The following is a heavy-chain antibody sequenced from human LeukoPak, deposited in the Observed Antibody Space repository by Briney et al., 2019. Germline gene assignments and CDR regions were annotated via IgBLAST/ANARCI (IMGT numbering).Heavy chain of an antibody. CDR2: IWYDGSNK. CDR3: VRDRENSYFEY. D-gene: IGHD4-23*01. V-gene: IGHV3-33*01. Sequence: GGSLRLSCAASRFTFKSYGMHWVRQAPGKGLEWAAVIWYDGSNKYYADSVKGRFTISRDNSKNTLYLQMNSLRAEDTAVYYCVRDRENSYFEYRGQGTPVTVSS. CDR1: RFTFKSYG. J-gene: IGHJ4*02.